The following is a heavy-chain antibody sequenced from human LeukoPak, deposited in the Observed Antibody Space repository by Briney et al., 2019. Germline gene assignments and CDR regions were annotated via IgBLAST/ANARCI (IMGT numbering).Heavy chain of an antibody. V-gene: IGHV4-59*01. Sequence: SETLSLTCTVSGGSISSYYWSWIRRPPGKGLDWIGYIYYSGSTSYNPSLKSRVTISVDTSKNQFSLKLSSVIAADTAVYYCARDIYYYDSSGYQGAFDIWGQGTMVTVSS. CDR2: IYYSGST. D-gene: IGHD3-22*01. J-gene: IGHJ3*02. CDR1: GGSISSYY. CDR3: ARDIYYYDSSGYQGAFDI.